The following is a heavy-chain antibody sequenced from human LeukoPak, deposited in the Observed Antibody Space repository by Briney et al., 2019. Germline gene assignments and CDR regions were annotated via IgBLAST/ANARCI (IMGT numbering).Heavy chain of an antibody. J-gene: IGHJ4*02. CDR3: ARSPYYYYGSGSLTFDY. Sequence: PGGSLRLSCAASGFTFSSYAMHWVRQAPGKGLEWVAVISYDGSNKYYADSVKGRFTISRDNSKNTLYLQMNSLRAEDTAVYYCARSPYYYYGSGSLTFDYWGQGTLVTVSS. CDR2: ISYDGSNK. V-gene: IGHV3-30-3*01. CDR1: GFTFSSYA. D-gene: IGHD3-10*01.